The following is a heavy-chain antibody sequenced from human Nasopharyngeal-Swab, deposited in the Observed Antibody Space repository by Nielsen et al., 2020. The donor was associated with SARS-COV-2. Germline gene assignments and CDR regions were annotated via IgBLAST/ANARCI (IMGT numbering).Heavy chain of an antibody. CDR2: IRHSGTT. CDR3: ARDLTSSGYFDF. V-gene: IGHV4-34*01. CDR1: GGSFSGYY. D-gene: IGHD3-9*01. Sequence: SETLSLTCAVYGGSFSGYYWSWIRQPPGKGLEWIWEIRHSGTTNYNPSLKGRVTISVDTSKNQFSLNLSSVAAADTAVYYCARDLTSSGYFDFWGQGTLVTVSS. J-gene: IGHJ4*02.